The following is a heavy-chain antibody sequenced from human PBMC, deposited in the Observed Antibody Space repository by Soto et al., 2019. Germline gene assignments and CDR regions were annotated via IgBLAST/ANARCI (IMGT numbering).Heavy chain of an antibody. V-gene: IGHV3-13*04. J-gene: IGHJ6*02. D-gene: IGHD3-10*01. CDR2: IGTAGDT. Sequence: GGSLGLSCTSSGFTFSSYDMHWVRQATGKGLEWLSAIGTAGDTYYPGSVKGRFTISGENAKNSLYLQMNSLRAGDTAVYYCAREYGSGSYYGMDVWGQGT. CDR1: GFTFSSYD. CDR3: AREYGSGSYYGMDV.